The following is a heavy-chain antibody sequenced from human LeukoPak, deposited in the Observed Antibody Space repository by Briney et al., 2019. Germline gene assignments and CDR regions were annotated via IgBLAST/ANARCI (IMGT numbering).Heavy chain of an antibody. D-gene: IGHD6-13*01. J-gene: IGHJ4*02. V-gene: IGHV1-18*01. Sequence: ASVRVSCRASGYTFTSYGISWVRQAPGKGLEGMGWISAYNGNTNYAQKLQGRVTTTTDTSTSTAYMELRSLRSDDTAVYYCARVALTAAGFDYWGQGTLVTVSS. CDR1: GYTFTSYG. CDR2: ISAYNGNT. CDR3: ARVALTAAGFDY.